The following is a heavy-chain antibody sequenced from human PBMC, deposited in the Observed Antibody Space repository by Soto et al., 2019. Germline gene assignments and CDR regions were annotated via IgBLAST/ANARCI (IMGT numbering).Heavy chain of an antibody. Sequence: SVTLSLPCAVYGGTFSGFYWSWIRQPPGKGLEWIGEINHSGSTNYNPSLKSRVTISVDTSKNQFSLKLSSVTAADTTACHCASRGRGGWCGDRFLFAYWLKRTMVIVSS. D-gene: IGHD2-21*01. CDR3: ASRGRGGWCGDRFLFAY. CDR1: GGTFSGFY. CDR2: INHSGST. V-gene: IGHV4-34*01. J-gene: IGHJ4*02.